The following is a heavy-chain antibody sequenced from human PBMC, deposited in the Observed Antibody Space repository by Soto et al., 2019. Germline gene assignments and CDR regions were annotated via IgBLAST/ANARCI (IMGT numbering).Heavy chain of an antibody. D-gene: IGHD6-13*01. CDR3: AKSHFPIAASRQPHFDH. Sequence: GGSLRLSCAASGFSFSSLAMSWVRQAPGKGLEWVSSISGRGVDTLYADSVKGRFTISRDNSRNTLYLQVNSLRAEDTAVYYCAKSHFPIAASRQPHFDHWGQGALVTVSS. J-gene: IGHJ4*02. CDR1: GFSFSSLA. CDR2: ISGRGVDT. V-gene: IGHV3-23*01.